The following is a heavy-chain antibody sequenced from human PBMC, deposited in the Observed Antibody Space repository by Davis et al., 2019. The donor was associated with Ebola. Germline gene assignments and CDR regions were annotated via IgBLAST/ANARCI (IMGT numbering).Heavy chain of an antibody. D-gene: IGHD6-6*01. CDR2: ISSSSSYI. CDR1: GFTFSSYS. CDR3: ARSSIAARPGYYYGMDV. Sequence: GESLKISCAASGFTFSSYSMNWVRQAPGKGLEWVSSISSSSSYIYYADSVKGRFTISRDNAKNSLYLQVNSLRAEDTAVYYCARSSIAARPGYYYGMDVWGQGTTVTVSS. J-gene: IGHJ6*02. V-gene: IGHV3-21*01.